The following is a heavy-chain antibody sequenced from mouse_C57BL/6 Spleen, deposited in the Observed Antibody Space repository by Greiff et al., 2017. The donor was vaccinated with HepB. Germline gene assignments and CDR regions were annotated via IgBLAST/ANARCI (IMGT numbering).Heavy chain of an antibody. J-gene: IGHJ4*01. D-gene: IGHD2-4*01. CDR1: GYSITSGYD. Sequence: DVKLVESGPGMVKPSQSLSLTCTVTGYSITSGYDWHWIRHFPGNKLEWMGYISYSGSTNYNPSLKSRISITHDTSKNHFFLKLNSVTTEDTATYYCARGGDYDDAMDYWGQGTSVTVSS. CDR3: ARGGDYDDAMDY. V-gene: IGHV3-1*01. CDR2: ISYSGST.